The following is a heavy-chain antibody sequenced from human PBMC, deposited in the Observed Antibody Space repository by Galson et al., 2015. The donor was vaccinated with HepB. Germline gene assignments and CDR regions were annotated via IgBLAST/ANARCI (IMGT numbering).Heavy chain of an antibody. CDR3: ARDDAGTNDY. V-gene: IGHV4-61*01. J-gene: IGHJ4*02. CDR1: GGSVSSGSYY. Sequence: SETLSLTCTVSGGSVSSGSYYWSWIRQPPGKGLEWIGYIYYSGSTNYNPSLKSRVTISVDTSKNQFSLKLSSVTAADTAVYYCARDDAGTNDYWGQGTLVTVSS. CDR2: IYYSGST. D-gene: IGHD1-14*01.